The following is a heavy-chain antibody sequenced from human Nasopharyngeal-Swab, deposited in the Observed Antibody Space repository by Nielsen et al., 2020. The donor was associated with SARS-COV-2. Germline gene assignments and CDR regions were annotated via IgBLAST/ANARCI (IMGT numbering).Heavy chain of an antibody. D-gene: IGHD2-21*01. CDR3: VSSLYCGGDCYYGMDV. CDR2: IIPIFGTA. J-gene: IGHJ6*02. CDR1: GGTFSSYA. Sequence: SVKVSCKASGGTFSSYAISWVRQAPGQGLEWMGGIIPIFGTANYAQKFQGRVTITADKSTSTAYMELSSLRSEDTAVYYCVSSLYCGGDCYYGMDVWGQGTTVTVSS. V-gene: IGHV1-69*06.